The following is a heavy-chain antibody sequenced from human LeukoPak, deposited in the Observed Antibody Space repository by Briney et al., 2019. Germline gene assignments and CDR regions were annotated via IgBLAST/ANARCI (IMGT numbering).Heavy chain of an antibody. J-gene: IGHJ5*02. CDR3: AKDDNYIRFLS. CDR2: ITGSGGNR. CDR1: GFTFSSHG. D-gene: IGHD3-16*01. V-gene: IGHV3-23*01. Sequence: PGGSLRLSCAASGFTFSSHGMNWVRQAPGKGLEWVSGITGSGGNRYYADSVKGRFTISRDSSKNTLYLQMNSLRAEDTAVYYCAKDDNYIRFLSWGQGTLVTVSS.